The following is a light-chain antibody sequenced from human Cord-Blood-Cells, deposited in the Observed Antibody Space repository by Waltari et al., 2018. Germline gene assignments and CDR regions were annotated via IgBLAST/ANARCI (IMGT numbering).Light chain of an antibody. CDR2: RNN. V-gene: IGLV1-44*01. CDR1: SSNIGRNT. J-gene: IGLJ3*02. Sequence: QSVLTHTPSASGTPGQRVTISCSGSSSNIGRNTVNWYQQLPGTAPKLLIYRNNQRPSGVPDRFSCSKSGTSASLAISGLQSEDEADYYWAAWDDSLNGPVCGGGTKLTVL. CDR3: AAWDDSLNGPV.